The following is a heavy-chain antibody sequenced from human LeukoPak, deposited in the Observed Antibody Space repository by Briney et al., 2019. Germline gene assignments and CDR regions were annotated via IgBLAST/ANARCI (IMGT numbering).Heavy chain of an antibody. CDR3: ARDARPNYYDSSGYLDV. V-gene: IGHV1-69*13. J-gene: IGHJ6*02. CDR1: GGTFSSYA. D-gene: IGHD3-22*01. Sequence: SVKVSCKASGGTFSSYAISWVRQAPGQGPEWMGGIIPIFGTANYAQKFQGRVTITADESTSTAYMELSSLRSEDTAVYYCARDARPNYYDSSGYLDVWGQGTTVTVSS. CDR2: IIPIFGTA.